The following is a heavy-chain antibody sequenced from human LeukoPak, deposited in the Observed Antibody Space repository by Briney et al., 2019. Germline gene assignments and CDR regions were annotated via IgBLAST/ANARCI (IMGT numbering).Heavy chain of an antibody. V-gene: IGHV4-4*07. D-gene: IGHD2-15*01. CDR3: AGSRYCSGGTCYATFDY. CDR2: IYTSGST. Sequence: PSETLSLTCTVSGGSISSSYWSWIRQPAGKELEYIGRIYTSGSTNYNPSLKSRVTMSVDTSKNHFFLKLSSVTAADTALYYCAGSRYCSGGTCYATFDYWGQGTLVTVSS. J-gene: IGHJ4*02. CDR1: GGSISSSY.